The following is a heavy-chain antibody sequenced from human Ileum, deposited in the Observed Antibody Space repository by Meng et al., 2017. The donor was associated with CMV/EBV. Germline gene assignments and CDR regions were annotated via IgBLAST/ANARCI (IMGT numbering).Heavy chain of an antibody. CDR1: GCMWNDYN. J-gene: IGHJ4*02. CDR3: ARKEGRSYFFDY. Sequence: AGAGCMWNDYNMKWVRQATGKGLEWVSGIYGRGGSTYYADSVKGRFIISRDKAENRLYLHMNSLRAEDTAVYYCARKEGRSYFFDYWGQGTLVTVSS. CDR2: IYGRGGST. D-gene: IGHD3-10*01. V-gene: IGHV3-23*01.